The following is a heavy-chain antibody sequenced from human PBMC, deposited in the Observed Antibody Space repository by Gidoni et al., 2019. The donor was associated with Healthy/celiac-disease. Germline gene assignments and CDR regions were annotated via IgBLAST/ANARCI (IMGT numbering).Heavy chain of an antibody. V-gene: IGHV3-33*01. CDR1: GFTFSSYG. Sequence: QVQLVESGGGVVQPGRSLRLSCAASGFTFSSYGMHWVRQAPGKGLEWVAVIWYDGSNKYYADSVKGRFTISRDNSKNTLYLQMNSLRAEDTAVYYCARDPSYSSFLDYWGQGTLVTVSS. D-gene: IGHD6-6*01. CDR3: ARDPSYSSFLDY. J-gene: IGHJ4*02. CDR2: IWYDGSNK.